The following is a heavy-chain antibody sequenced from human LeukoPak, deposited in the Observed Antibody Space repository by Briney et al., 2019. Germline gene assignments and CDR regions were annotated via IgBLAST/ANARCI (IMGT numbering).Heavy chain of an antibody. CDR1: GFTFSSYE. Sequence: GSLRLSCAASGFTFSSYEMNWVRQAPGKGLEWVSYISSSGSTIYYADSVKGRFTISRDNAKNSLYLQMNSLRAEDTAVYYCARDQSGYSSSWYSVSYDAFDIWGQGTMVTVSS. J-gene: IGHJ3*02. D-gene: IGHD6-13*01. CDR2: ISSSGSTI. V-gene: IGHV3-48*03. CDR3: ARDQSGYSSSWYSVSYDAFDI.